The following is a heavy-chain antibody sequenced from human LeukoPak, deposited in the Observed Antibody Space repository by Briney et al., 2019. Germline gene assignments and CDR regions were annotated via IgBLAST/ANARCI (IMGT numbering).Heavy chain of an antibody. D-gene: IGHD6-13*01. V-gene: IGHV3-7*05. CDR3: ASRAGYTGSWSAFDY. CDR2: IKQDGSEK. CDR1: TLTLNNYW. J-gene: IGHJ4*02. Sequence: TGGSLRLSCTASTLTLNNYWMSWVRQAPGKGLEWVANIKQDGSEKYHVDSVKGRFTISRDNAKNSLYLQMNSLRAEDTAVYYCASRAGYTGSWSAFDYWGQGTLVTVSS.